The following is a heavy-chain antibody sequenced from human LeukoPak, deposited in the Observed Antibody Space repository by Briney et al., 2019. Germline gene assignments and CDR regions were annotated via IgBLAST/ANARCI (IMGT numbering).Heavy chain of an antibody. CDR1: RYTFTRYG. Sequence: ASVKVSCKASRYTFTRYGISWVRQAPGHGLEWMGWISAYNGNTNYAQKLQGRVTMTPDTSTSTAYMELRSLRSDDTAVYYCAREGEARWVYDSSGYYHAEYFQHWGQGTLVTVSS. V-gene: IGHV1-18*01. J-gene: IGHJ1*01. CDR2: ISAYNGNT. CDR3: AREGEARWVYDSSGYYHAEYFQH. D-gene: IGHD3-22*01.